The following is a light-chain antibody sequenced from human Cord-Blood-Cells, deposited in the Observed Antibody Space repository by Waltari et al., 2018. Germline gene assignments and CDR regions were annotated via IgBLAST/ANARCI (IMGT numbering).Light chain of an antibody. CDR3: MQALQTPYT. Sequence: DIVVTQTTLSLPVTPGEQATLSCRTSQSLLHSNGYNYLDLYLQKPGQSPQLLIYLGSNRASGVPDRFSGSGSGTDFTLKISRVEAEDVGVYYCMQALQTPYTFGQGTKLEIK. V-gene: IGKV2-28*01. CDR1: QSLLHSNGYNY. CDR2: LGS. J-gene: IGKJ2*01.